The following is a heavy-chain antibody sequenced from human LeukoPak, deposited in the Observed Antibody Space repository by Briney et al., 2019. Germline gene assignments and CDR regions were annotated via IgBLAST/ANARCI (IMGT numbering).Heavy chain of an antibody. CDR1: GYSFTSYW. CDR3: AILPGGLQSGFDN. CDR2: IHPGDSDT. D-gene: IGHD5-24*01. V-gene: IGHV5-51*01. Sequence: GESLMISCKGSGYSFTSYWIGWVRQMPGKGLEYMGIIHPGDSDTRYSPSFQGQVTISVDRSSSTAYIQWSRLKASDTAMYYCAILPGGLQSGFDNWGQGTLVTVSS. J-gene: IGHJ4*02.